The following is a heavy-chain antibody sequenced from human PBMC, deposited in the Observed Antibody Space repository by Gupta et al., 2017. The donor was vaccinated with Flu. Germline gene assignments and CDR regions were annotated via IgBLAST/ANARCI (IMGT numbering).Heavy chain of an antibody. CDR2: GKT. D-gene: IGHD1-26*01. J-gene: IGHJ5*02. V-gene: IGHV1-18*01. CDR3: ARGGARILYSELDP. Sequence: GKTVYAQKVRGRLTVTRDTSTRTVFMELTSLKSDDTAVYYCARGGARILYSELDPWVQGTLVTVSS.